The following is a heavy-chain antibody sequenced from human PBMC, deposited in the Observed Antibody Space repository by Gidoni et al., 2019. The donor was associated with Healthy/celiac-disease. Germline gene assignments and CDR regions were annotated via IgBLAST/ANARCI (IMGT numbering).Heavy chain of an antibody. CDR1: GGSILSSSYY. D-gene: IGHD3-9*01. CDR3: ARRLGRYFDWLLFVDY. V-gene: IGHV4-39*01. CDR2: IYNSGST. Sequence: QLQLQESGQGLVKPSETLSLTCTVSGGSILSSSYYWGWIRQPPGKGLEWIGSIYNSGSTYYNPSLKSRVTISVETSKNQFSLKLSSVTAADTAVYYCARRLGRYFDWLLFVDYWGQGTLVTVSS. J-gene: IGHJ4*02.